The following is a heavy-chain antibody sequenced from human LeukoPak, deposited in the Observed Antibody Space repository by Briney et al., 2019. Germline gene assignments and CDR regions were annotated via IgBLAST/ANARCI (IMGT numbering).Heavy chain of an antibody. J-gene: IGHJ5*02. CDR1: GGPISSYY. CDR2: IYYSGST. CDR3: ASRWELRGRWFDP. V-gene: IGHV4-59*12. Sequence: PSGTLSLTCTVSGGPISSYYWSWIRQPPGKGLEWIGYIYYSGSTNYNPSLKSRVTISVDTSKNQFSLKLSSVTAADTAVYYCASRWELRGRWFDPWGQGTLVTVSS. D-gene: IGHD1-26*01.